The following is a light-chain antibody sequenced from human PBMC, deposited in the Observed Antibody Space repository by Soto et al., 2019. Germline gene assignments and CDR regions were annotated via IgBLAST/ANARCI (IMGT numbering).Light chain of an antibody. CDR2: WAS. CDR3: QQYYSTRLWT. J-gene: IGKJ1*01. Sequence: DIVMTQSPDSLAVSLGERATVNCKSSQSVLYSSNNKNYLSWYQQKPGQPPKLLIYWASTRESVVPDRFSGSGSGTDFTITISSLQAEDVAVYYCQQYYSTRLWTFGQGTKVEIK. V-gene: IGKV4-1*01. CDR1: QSVLYSSNNKNY.